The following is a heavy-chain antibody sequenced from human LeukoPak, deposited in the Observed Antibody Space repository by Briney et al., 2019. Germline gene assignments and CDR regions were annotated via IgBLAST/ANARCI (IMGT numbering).Heavy chain of an antibody. CDR1: GLTFSAYW. Sequence: GGSLRLSCAASGLTFSAYWGNWVRQAPGKGLERVANIKQDGSEKNYVDSVKGRFTISRDNAENSLYPQMNSLRVEDTAVYYCVGGIGWLPDYWGQGTLVTVSS. J-gene: IGHJ4*02. D-gene: IGHD6-19*01. CDR3: VGGIGWLPDY. V-gene: IGHV3-7*01. CDR2: IKQDGSEK.